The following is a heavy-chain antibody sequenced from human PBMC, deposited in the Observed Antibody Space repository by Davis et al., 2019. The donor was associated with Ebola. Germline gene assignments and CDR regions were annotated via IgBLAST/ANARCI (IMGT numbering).Heavy chain of an antibody. V-gene: IGHV3-53*01. CDR3: AKGAVVVTAAHFDY. CDR1: GFTVSSNY. CDR2: IYSGGST. D-gene: IGHD2-21*02. J-gene: IGHJ4*02. Sequence: GESLKISCAASGFTVSSNYMSWVRQAPGKGLEWVSVIYSGGSTYYADSVKGRFTISRHNSKNTLYLQMNSLRAEDTAVYYCAKGAVVVTAAHFDYWGQGTLVTVSS.